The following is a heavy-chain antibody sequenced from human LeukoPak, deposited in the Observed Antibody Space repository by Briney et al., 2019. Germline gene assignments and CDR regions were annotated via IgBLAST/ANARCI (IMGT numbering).Heavy chain of an antibody. J-gene: IGHJ4*02. CDR1: GFAFSDYY. Sequence: GGSLRLSCAASGFAFSDYYMSWIRQAPGKGLEWVTYISSTGIIYYPDSVQGRFTISRDNAKNSLYLQMNSLRAEDTAVYYCTRGGRIAVAGSYYFDYWGQGTLVTVSS. V-gene: IGHV3-11*04. D-gene: IGHD6-19*01. CDR2: ISSTGII. CDR3: TRGGRIAVAGSYYFDY.